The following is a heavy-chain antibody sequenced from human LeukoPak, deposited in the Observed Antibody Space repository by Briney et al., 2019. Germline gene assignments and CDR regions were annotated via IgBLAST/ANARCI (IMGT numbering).Heavy chain of an antibody. CDR1: GGSISSGSYY. CDR2: IYTSGST. V-gene: IGHV4-61*02. J-gene: IGHJ4*02. CDR3: ARGRVGGSGSYYHFDY. D-gene: IGHD3-10*01. Sequence: PSETLSPTCTVSGGSISSGSYYWSWIRQPAGKGLEWIGRIYTSGSTNYNPSLKSRVTISVDTSKNQFSLKLSSVTAADTAVYYCARGRVGGSGSYYHFDYWGQGTLVTVSS.